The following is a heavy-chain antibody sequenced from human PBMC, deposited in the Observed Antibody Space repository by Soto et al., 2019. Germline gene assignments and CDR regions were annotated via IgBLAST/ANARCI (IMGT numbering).Heavy chain of an antibody. Sequence: GGSLRLSCAASGFTFSSYGMHWVRQAPGKGLEWVAVIWYDGSNKYYADSVKGRFTISRDNSKNTLYLQMNSLRAEDTAVYYCAAGMITFGGVIVAPIDYWGQGTLVTVSS. V-gene: IGHV3-33*01. CDR1: GFTFSSYG. CDR2: IWYDGSNK. CDR3: AAGMITFGGVIVAPIDY. J-gene: IGHJ4*02. D-gene: IGHD3-16*02.